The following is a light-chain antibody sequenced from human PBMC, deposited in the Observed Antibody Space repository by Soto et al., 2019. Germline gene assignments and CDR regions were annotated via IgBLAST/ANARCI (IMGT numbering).Light chain of an antibody. Sequence: QSALTQPASVSGSPGQSITISCTGTSSDIGGYNYVSWYQQHPGKAPKLIIYDVSNLPSGISNRFSGSKSGNTASLTISGLQAEDEADYYCSSYTSTNPVLFGGGTKLTVL. J-gene: IGLJ3*02. CDR2: DVS. V-gene: IGLV2-14*03. CDR1: SSDIGGYNY. CDR3: SSYTSTNPVL.